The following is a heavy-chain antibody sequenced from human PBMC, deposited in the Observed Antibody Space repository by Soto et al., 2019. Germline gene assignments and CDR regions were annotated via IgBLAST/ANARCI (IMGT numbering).Heavy chain of an antibody. D-gene: IGHD3-22*01. CDR3: ARNYDSTAGGAFDI. CDR1: GFTVSSNY. J-gene: IGHJ3*02. V-gene: IGHV3-53*01. CDR2: IYSGGST. Sequence: EVQLVESGGGLIQPGGSLRLSCAASGFTVSSNYMSWVRQAPGKGLEWVSVIYSGGSTYYADSVKGRFTISRDNSKNTLYLQMNSLSAEDTAVYYSARNYDSTAGGAFDIWGQGTMVTVSS.